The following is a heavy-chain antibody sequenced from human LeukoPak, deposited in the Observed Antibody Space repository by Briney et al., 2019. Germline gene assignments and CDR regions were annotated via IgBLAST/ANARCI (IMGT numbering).Heavy chain of an antibody. D-gene: IGHD2-21*01. V-gene: IGHV3-30-3*01. CDR2: ISYDGSNK. CDR1: GFTFSSYA. J-gene: IGHJ1*01. CDR3: ARDPSPVVSATNIGYFLH. Sequence: PGRSLRLSCAASGFTFSSYAMHWVRQAPGKGLEWVAVISYDGSNKYYADSVKGRFTISRDNSKNALYLQMNSLRAEDMAVYYCARDPSPVVSATNIGYFLHWGQGTLVTVSS.